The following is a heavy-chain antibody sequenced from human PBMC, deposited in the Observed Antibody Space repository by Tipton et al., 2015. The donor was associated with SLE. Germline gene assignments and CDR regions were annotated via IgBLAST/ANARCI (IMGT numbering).Heavy chain of an antibody. CDR1: GFTFSSYA. D-gene: IGHD6-19*01. CDR3: AKGVAVAGFFDY. J-gene: IGHJ4*02. Sequence: SLRISCAASGFTFSSYAMSWVRQAPGKGLEWVSSIYSGGSTYYADSVKGRFTISRDNSKNTLFLQMNSLRAEDTAVYYCAKGVAVAGFFDYWGQGTQVTVSS. CDR2: IYSGGST. V-gene: IGHV3-23*03.